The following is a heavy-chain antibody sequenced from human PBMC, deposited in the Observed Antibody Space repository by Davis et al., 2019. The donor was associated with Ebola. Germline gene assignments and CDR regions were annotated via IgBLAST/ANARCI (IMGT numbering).Heavy chain of an antibody. CDR3: ARSLSNWKDVVPRYYRMDV. Sequence: AASVKVSCKASGDTFGSHGISWVRQAPAQGLEWMGWVSAYNGHTTYAQKLQGRVTMTIDTSTTTAYMELRSLRSDDTAVYYCARSLSNWKDVVPRYYRMDVWGQGTAVTVSS. V-gene: IGHV1-18*04. J-gene: IGHJ6*02. CDR1: GDTFGSHG. D-gene: IGHD1-20*01. CDR2: VSAYNGHT.